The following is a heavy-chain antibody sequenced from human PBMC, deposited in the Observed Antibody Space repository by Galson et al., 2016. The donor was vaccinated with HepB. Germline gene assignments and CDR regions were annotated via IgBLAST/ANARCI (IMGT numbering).Heavy chain of an antibody. CDR1: GFTFTNYW. D-gene: IGHD3-10*01. CDR2: INSDGSTT. J-gene: IGHJ4*02. V-gene: IGHV3-74*01. CDR3: ARGEATVVQGATAAD. Sequence: SLRLSCAAFGFTFTNYWMHWVRQAPGKGLVWVSRINSDGSTTTYADSVKGRFTISRDNAKNTLYLQMNSLRAEDTALYHCARGEATVVQGATAADWGQGTLVTVSS.